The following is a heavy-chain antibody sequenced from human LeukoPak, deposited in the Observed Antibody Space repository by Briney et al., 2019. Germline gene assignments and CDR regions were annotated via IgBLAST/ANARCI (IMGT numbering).Heavy chain of an antibody. CDR3: ARVIAAAGTGFDP. CDR2: IYYSGST. CDR1: GGSISSSSYY. D-gene: IGHD6-13*01. Sequence: PSQTLSFTCTVSGGSISSSSYYWGWIRQPPGKGLEWIGSIYYSGSTYYNPSLKSRVTISVDTSKNQFSLKLSSVTAADTAVYYCARVIAAAGTGFDPWGQGTLVTVSS. V-gene: IGHV4-39*01. J-gene: IGHJ5*02.